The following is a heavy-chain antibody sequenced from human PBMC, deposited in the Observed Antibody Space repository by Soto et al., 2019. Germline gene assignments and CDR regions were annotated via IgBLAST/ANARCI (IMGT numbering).Heavy chain of an antibody. V-gene: IGHV3-30-3*02. Sequence: QVQLVESGGGVVQPGRSLRLSCAASGFTFSNYAMHWVRQAPGKGLEWVAAISYDGSHKYYADSVKGRFTISRDNSKNTLYLQMNSLRAEDTAVYYCAKYPKQWLVLAPGYFDYWGQGTLVTVSS. J-gene: IGHJ4*02. CDR3: AKYPKQWLVLAPGYFDY. D-gene: IGHD6-19*01. CDR2: ISYDGSHK. CDR1: GFTFSNYA.